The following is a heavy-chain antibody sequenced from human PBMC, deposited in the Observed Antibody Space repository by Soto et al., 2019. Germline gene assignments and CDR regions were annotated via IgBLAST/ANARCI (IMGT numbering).Heavy chain of an antibody. CDR3: ARVHYYGSGSHRGFDP. Sequence: QVQLQESGPGLVKPSQTLSLTCTVSGGSISSGDYYWSWIRQPPGKGLEWIGYIYYSGSTYYNPSLKSRVTISVDTSKNQFSLKLRSVTAADTAVYYCARVHYYGSGSHRGFDPWGQGTLVTVSS. D-gene: IGHD3-10*01. CDR1: GGSISSGDYY. V-gene: IGHV4-30-4*01. J-gene: IGHJ5*02. CDR2: IYYSGST.